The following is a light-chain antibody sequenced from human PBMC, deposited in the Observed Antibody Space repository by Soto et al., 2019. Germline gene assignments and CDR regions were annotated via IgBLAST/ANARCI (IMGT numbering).Light chain of an antibody. CDR1: SSNIGAGYG. J-gene: IGLJ2*01. V-gene: IGLV1-40*01. CDR3: QSYDSSLSGSV. Sequence: QLVLTQPPSVSGAPGQRVTISCTGNSSNIGAGYGVHWYQQLPGTAPKLLIYGSSNRPSGVPDRFSGSKSGTSASLAITGLRAEDEADYYCQSYDSSLSGSVFGGGTQLTVL. CDR2: GSS.